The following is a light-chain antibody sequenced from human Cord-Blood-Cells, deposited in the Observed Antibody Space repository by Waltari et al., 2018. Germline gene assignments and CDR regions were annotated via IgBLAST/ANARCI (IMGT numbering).Light chain of an antibody. V-gene: IGLV2-23*01. CDR2: EGR. Sequence: QPALTQPASVSGSPGQTITISCTGTSSDARRYNLFSWYQPHPGNAPKLIIYEGRKRPSGVSNRFSGSKSGNTASLTISGLQAEDEADYYCCSYAGSSTVVFGGGTKLTVL. CDR1: SSDARRYNL. CDR3: CSYAGSSTVV. J-gene: IGLJ2*01.